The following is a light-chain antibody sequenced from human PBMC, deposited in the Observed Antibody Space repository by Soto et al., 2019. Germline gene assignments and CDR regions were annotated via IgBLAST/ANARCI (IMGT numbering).Light chain of an antibody. CDR3: HQYGSSPYT. CDR1: QSVSSSY. CDR2: GAS. J-gene: IGKJ2*01. V-gene: IGKV3-20*01. Sequence: EIVLTQSPGTLSLSPGERATLSCRASQSVSSSYLAWYQQKPGQAPRHLIYGASSRATGIPDRFSGSGSGTGFTLTTSRLEPEDCAVSYWHQYGSSPYTFGQGTKLEIK.